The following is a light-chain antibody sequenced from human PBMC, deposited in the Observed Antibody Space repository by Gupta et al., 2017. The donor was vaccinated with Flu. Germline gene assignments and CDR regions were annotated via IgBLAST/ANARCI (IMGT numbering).Light chain of an antibody. CDR3: QQSYSTPLT. Sequence: DIQMTQSPSSLSASAGDRVTITCRTSQSISSYLNWYQQKPGKAPKLLIYAASVLQSGVPSRFSGSGSGTDFSLTISSLQPEDFATYFCQQSYSTPLTFGGGTKVEIK. CDR1: QSISSY. CDR2: AAS. V-gene: IGKV1-39*01. J-gene: IGKJ4*01.